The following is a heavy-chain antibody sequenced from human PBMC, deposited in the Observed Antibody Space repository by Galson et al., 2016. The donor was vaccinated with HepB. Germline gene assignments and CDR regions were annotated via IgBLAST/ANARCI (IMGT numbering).Heavy chain of an antibody. Sequence: SETLSLTCTVSGGSLSSFYWSWIRQPPGKELEWIGYISYSGTTNYNPPLQSRVSISIDTSQNQFSLKLSSVTAADSAVYYCTRGAKGVVGAADSWGRGTLVIVSS. J-gene: IGHJ4*02. CDR3: TRGAKGVVGAADS. V-gene: IGHV4-59*01. D-gene: IGHD2-21*01. CDR2: ISYSGTT. CDR1: GGSLSSFY.